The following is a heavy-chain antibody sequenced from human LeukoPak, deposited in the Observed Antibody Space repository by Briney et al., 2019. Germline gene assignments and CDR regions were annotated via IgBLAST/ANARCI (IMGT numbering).Heavy chain of an antibody. V-gene: IGHV3-48*04. D-gene: IGHD6-19*01. CDR2: ISSSSSTI. J-gene: IGHJ4*02. CDR1: GFTFSSYS. Sequence: GGSLRLSCAASGFTFSSYSMNWVRQAPGKGLEWVSYISSSSSTIYYADSVKGRFTISRDNAKNSLYLQMNRLRAEDTAVYYCASRRSSGWLDYWGQGTLVTVSS. CDR3: ASRRSSGWLDY.